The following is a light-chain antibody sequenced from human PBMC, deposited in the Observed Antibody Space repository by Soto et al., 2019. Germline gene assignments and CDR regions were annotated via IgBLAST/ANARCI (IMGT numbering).Light chain of an antibody. J-gene: IGLJ2*01. Sequence: QSALTQPASVSGSPGQSITIAYTGTSSDVGGYNYVSWYQQHPGKAPKLMIYEVSNRPSGVSNRFSGSKSGNTASLTISGLQAEDEADYYCSSYTSNSTRVFGGGTKLTVL. V-gene: IGLV2-14*01. CDR1: SSDVGGYNY. CDR3: SSYTSNSTRV. CDR2: EVS.